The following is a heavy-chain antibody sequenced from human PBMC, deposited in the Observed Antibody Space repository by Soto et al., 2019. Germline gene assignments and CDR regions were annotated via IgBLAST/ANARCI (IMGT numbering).Heavy chain of an antibody. D-gene: IGHD4-17*01. J-gene: IGHJ6*02. CDR3: ARIAYGDYYYGMDV. V-gene: IGHV2-26*01. CDR1: GFSLSNARMG. CDR2: IFSNDEK. Sequence: QVTLKESGPVLVKPTETLTLTCTVSGFSLSNARMGVSWIRQPPGKALEWLAHIFSNDEKSYSTSLKSRLTISKDTSKIQVVLTMTNMDPVDTATYYCARIAYGDYYYGMDVWGQGTTVTVSS.